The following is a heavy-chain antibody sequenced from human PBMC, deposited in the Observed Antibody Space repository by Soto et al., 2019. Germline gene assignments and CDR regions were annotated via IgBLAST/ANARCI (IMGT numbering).Heavy chain of an antibody. V-gene: IGHV4-30-2*01. D-gene: IGHD2-21*02. CDR2: TYHSGNP. Sequence: SETLSLTCAVSGGSISSGGNSWAWIRQPPGKALEWIGHTYHSGNPYYNPSLKSRVIISVDRSKNQFSLKLSSVTAADTAVYYCARVNVTLDLWGLGTLVTVSS. CDR3: ARVNVTLDL. CDR1: GGSISSGGNS. J-gene: IGHJ4*02.